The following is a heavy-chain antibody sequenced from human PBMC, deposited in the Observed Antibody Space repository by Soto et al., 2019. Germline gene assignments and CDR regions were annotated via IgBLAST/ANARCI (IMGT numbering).Heavy chain of an antibody. CDR2: IIPIFGTA. V-gene: IGHV1-69*13. D-gene: IGHD6-19*01. Sequence: SVKVSCKASGGTFSSYAISWVRQAPGQGLEWMGGIIPIFGTANYAQKFQGRVTITADESTSTAYMELSSLRSEDTAVYYCARTYSSGPPDDAFDIWGQGTMVTVSS. CDR1: GGTFSSYA. J-gene: IGHJ3*02. CDR3: ARTYSSGPPDDAFDI.